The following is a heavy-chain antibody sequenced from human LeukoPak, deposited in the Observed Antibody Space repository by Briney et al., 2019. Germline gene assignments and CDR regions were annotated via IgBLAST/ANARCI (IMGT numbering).Heavy chain of an antibody. Sequence: ASVKVSCKASGYTFTSYDINWVRQATGQRPEWMGWMNPNSGNTGSAQKFQGRLTMTRNTSTRTVYMELSGLRSEDTAVYYCARGNWGYYGQSIFDYWGQGTLVTVSS. CDR3: ARGNWGYYGQSIFDY. D-gene: IGHD3-3*01. V-gene: IGHV1-8*01. J-gene: IGHJ4*02. CDR2: MNPNSGNT. CDR1: GYTFTSYD.